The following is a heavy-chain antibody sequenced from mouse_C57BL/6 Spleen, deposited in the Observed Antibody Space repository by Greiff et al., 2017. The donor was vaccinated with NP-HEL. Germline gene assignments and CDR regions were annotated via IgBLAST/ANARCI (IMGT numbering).Heavy chain of an antibody. D-gene: IGHD2-5*01. CDR3: TRKDYSNYGGYFDV. V-gene: IGHV1-15*01. J-gene: IGHJ1*03. CDR2: IDPETGGT. CDR1: GYTFTDYE. Sequence: VQLQQSGAELVRPGASVTLSCKASGYTFTDYEMHWVKQTPVHGLEWIGAIDPETGGTAYNQKFQGKAILTADKSSSTAYMELRSLTSEDSAVYYCTRKDYSNYGGYFDVWGTGTTVTVSS.